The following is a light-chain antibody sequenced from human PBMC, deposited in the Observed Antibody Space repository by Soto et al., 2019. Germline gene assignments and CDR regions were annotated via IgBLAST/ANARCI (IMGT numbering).Light chain of an antibody. Sequence: QSVLTQPASVSGSPGQSITLSCTGASSDLGSYNSVSWYQQHPGKAPKLMIFEVSHRPSGVSNRFSGSKSGNTASLTISGLQVEDEGDYYCSSYTDTNTVVFGGGTKLTVL. CDR2: EVS. V-gene: IGLV2-14*01. CDR3: SSYTDTNTVV. CDR1: SSDLGSYNS. J-gene: IGLJ2*01.